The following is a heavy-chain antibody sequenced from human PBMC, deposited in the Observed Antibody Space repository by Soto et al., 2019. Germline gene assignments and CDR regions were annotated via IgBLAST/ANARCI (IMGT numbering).Heavy chain of an antibody. CDR1: GGSISSSSYY. J-gene: IGHJ4*02. D-gene: IGHD2-8*01. Sequence: QLQLQESGPGLVKPSETLSLTCTVSGGSISSSSYYWGWIRQPPGKGLEWIGSIYYSGSTYYNPSLKSRVTISVDTSKNQFSLKLSSVTAADTAVYYCARGLPDIVLMVYAIQSRYFDYWGQGTLVTVSS. CDR3: ARGLPDIVLMVYAIQSRYFDY. CDR2: IYYSGST. V-gene: IGHV4-39*01.